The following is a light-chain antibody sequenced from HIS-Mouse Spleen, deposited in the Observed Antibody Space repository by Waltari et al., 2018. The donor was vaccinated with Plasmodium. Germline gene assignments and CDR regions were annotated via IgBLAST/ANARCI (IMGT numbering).Light chain of an antibody. Sequence: QSALTQPASVSGSPGQSITISCTGTSSDVGGYNYVAWYQQHPVQAPKLMIYDVSNRPSGVSNRFAGSKSGNTASLTISGLQAEDEADYYCSSYTSSSTHYVFGTGTKVTVL. J-gene: IGLJ1*01. CDR3: SSYTSSSTHYV. V-gene: IGLV2-14*03. CDR2: DVS. CDR1: SSDVGGYNY.